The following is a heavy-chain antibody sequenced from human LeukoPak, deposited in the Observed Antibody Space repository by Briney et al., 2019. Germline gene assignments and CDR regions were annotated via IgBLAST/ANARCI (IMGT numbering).Heavy chain of an antibody. J-gene: IGHJ3*02. D-gene: IGHD3-3*01. CDR2: INPNSGGT. CDR1: GYTFTGYY. Sequence: ASVKVSCKASGYTFTGYYMHWVRQAPGQGLEWMGWINPNSGGTNYAQKFQGRVTMTRDTSISTAYMELSRLRSDDTAVYHCARETGEIFGVVAYGAFDIWGQGTMVTVSS. V-gene: IGHV1-2*02. CDR3: ARETGEIFGVVAYGAFDI.